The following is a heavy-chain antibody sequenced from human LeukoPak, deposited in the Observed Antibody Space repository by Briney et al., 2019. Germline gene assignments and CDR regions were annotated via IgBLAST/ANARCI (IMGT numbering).Heavy chain of an antibody. J-gene: IGHJ4*02. Sequence: SVKVSCKASGGTFPSYALSWVRHTPGQGLEWMGGIIPIFGTTTYAQKFQGRVTMTRDMSTSTVYMELSSLRSADTAVYYCARGDRATVTLYWGQGTLVTVST. D-gene: IGHD4-17*01. CDR3: ARGDRATVTLY. V-gene: IGHV1-69*05. CDR2: IIPIFGTT. CDR1: GGTFPSYA.